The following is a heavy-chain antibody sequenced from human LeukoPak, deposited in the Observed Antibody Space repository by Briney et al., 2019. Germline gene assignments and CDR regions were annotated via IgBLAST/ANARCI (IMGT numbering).Heavy chain of an antibody. CDR3: AGDPRGSYYGWDY. D-gene: IGHD1-26*01. CDR2: IYSGGST. Sequence: GGSLRLSCAASGFTVSSDYMTWVRQAPGKGLEWVSVIYSGGSTYYADSVKGRFTISRDNSKNTLYLQMNSLRAEDTAMYYCAGDPRGSYYGWDYWGQGTLVTVSS. V-gene: IGHV3-66*01. J-gene: IGHJ4*02. CDR1: GFTVSSDY.